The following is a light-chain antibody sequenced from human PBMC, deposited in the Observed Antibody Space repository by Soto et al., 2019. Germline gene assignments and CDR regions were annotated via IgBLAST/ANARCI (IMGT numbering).Light chain of an antibody. CDR3: QQSYRGQAWT. J-gene: IGKJ1*01. Sequence: DIQMTQSPSSLSASVGDRVTITCRASQSISDFLNWYQQKAGKAPKLLIYTASHLQSGVPSRFSGSGSGTDFTLTISSLQPEDFATYFCQQSYRGQAWTFCQGTRVDLK. V-gene: IGKV1-39*01. CDR1: QSISDF. CDR2: TAS.